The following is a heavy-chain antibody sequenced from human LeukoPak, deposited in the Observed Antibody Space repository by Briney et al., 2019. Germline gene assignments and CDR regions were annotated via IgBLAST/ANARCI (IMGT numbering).Heavy chain of an antibody. V-gene: IGHV3-11*06. CDR1: GFTFSDYY. J-gene: IGHJ6*03. D-gene: IGHD3-22*01. CDR2: IGSSSSYI. CDR3: AREYYYDSSGYSRSGYYYYMDV. Sequence: GGSLRLSCAASGFTFSDYYMSWIRQAPGKGLEWVSSIGSSSSYIYYADSVKGRFTISRDNAKNSLYLQMNSLRAEDTAVYYCAREYYYDSSGYSRSGYYYYMDVWGKGTTVTVSS.